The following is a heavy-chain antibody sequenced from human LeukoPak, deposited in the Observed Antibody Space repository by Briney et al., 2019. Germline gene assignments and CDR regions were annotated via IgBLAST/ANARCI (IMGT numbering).Heavy chain of an antibody. V-gene: IGHV3-53*01. Sequence: GGSLILSCAASGFSVSSNYMSWVRQAPGKGLEWVSVIYNDDSTNYADSVKGRFTISRDNSKNTLYLQMNSLRAEDTAVYYCARDHCDYDRSGYCFDYWGQGTLVTVSS. CDR1: GFSVSSNY. J-gene: IGHJ4*02. CDR2: IYNDDST. CDR3: ARDHCDYDRSGYCFDY. D-gene: IGHD3-22*01.